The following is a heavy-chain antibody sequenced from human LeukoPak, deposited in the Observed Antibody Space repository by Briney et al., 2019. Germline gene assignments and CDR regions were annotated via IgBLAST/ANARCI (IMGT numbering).Heavy chain of an antibody. D-gene: IGHD3/OR15-3a*01. CDR2: TSATGGST. CDR1: GLTFSNYA. Sequence: GGSLRLSCVASGLTFSNYAMIWVRQAPGKGLEWVSATSATGGSTYYADSVKGRFTISRDNSKKTLYLQMNSLTVEDTAVYYCARGGLDWLLYSQFDYWGQGTLVTASS. V-gene: IGHV3-23*01. CDR3: ARGGLDWLLYSQFDY. J-gene: IGHJ4*02.